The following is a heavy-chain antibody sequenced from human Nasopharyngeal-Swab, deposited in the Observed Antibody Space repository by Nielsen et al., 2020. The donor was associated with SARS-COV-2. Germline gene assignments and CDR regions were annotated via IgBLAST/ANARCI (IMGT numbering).Heavy chain of an antibody. J-gene: IGHJ4*02. D-gene: IGHD3-9*01. CDR1: GFIFSGYG. CDR3: AKDRYFAHYYFDY. Sequence: GESLKISCAASGFIFSGYGMHRVRQAPGKGLEWVALISYDGSNKFYADSVKGRFTISRDNSKNTLYLQMNSLRAEDTAVYYCAKDRYFAHYYFDYWGQGTLVTGSS. CDR2: ISYDGSNK. V-gene: IGHV3-30*18.